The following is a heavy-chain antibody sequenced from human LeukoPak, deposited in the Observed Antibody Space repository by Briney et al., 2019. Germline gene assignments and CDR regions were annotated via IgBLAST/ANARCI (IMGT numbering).Heavy chain of an antibody. CDR2: INSDGSST. J-gene: IGHJ6*03. V-gene: IGHV3-74*01. Sequence: GGSLRLSCAASGFTFSSYAMCWVRQAPGKGLVWVSRINSDGSSTSYADSVKGRFTISRDNAKNTLYLQMNSLRAEDTAVYYCARELHRTRGTRDYYYMDVWGKGTTVTVSS. CDR1: GFTFSSYA. CDR3: ARELHRTRGTRDYYYMDV. D-gene: IGHD5-24*01.